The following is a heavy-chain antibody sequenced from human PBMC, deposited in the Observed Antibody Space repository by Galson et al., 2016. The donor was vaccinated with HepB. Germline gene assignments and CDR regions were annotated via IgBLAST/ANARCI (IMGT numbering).Heavy chain of an antibody. J-gene: IGHJ4*02. Sequence: SLRLSCAASGLSLNNYYMTWVRQAPGKGLEWISSISSSSSYIYYADSVKGRFTISRDNAKNSLYLQMNSLRAEDTAVYYCARVWGGGLDYWGQGTLVTVSS. CDR3: ARVWGGGLDY. D-gene: IGHD3-16*01. CDR1: GLSLNNYY. V-gene: IGHV3-21*01. CDR2: ISSSSSYI.